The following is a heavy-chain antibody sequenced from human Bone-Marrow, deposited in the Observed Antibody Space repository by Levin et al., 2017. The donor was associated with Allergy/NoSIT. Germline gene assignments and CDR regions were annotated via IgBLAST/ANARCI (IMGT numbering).Heavy chain of an antibody. CDR3: AREAGLVHDYYYYYYMDV. J-gene: IGHJ6*03. CDR2: IYYSGST. CDR1: CGSISSSY. D-gene: IGHD6-6*01. V-gene: IGHV4-59*01. Sequence: SQTLSLPCTVSCGSISSSYWSWIRQPPGKGLEWIGYIYYSGSTNYNPSLKSRVTISVDTSKNQFSLKLSSVTAADTAVYYCAREAGLVHDYYYYYYMDVWGKGTTVTVSS.